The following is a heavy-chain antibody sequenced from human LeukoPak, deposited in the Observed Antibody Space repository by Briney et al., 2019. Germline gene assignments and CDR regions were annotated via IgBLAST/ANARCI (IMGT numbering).Heavy chain of an antibody. V-gene: IGHV1-69*05. D-gene: IGHD4-23*01. J-gene: IGHJ4*02. CDR1: GGTFSSYA. CDR2: IIPIFGTA. CDR3: ARVTVAGPDFVFDY. Sequence: SVKVSCKASGGTFSSYAISWVRQAPGQGLEWMGGIIPIFGTANYAQKFQGRVTITTDESTSTAYMELGSLRSEDTAVYYCARVTVAGPDFVFDYWGQGTLVTVSS.